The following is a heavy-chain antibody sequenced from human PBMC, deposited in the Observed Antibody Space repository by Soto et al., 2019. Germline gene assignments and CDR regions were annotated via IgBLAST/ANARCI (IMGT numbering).Heavy chain of an antibody. CDR1: GGSISNYY. D-gene: IGHD6-6*01. J-gene: IGHJ4*02. V-gene: IGHV4-59*08. CDR3: ARYPYITSSLDY. CDR2: IFYSGST. Sequence: SXTLSLTCTVSGGSISNYYWSWIRQPPGKGLDWIGYIFYSGSTNYNPSLKSRVTISVDTSKNQFSLNLSSVTAADTAVYYCARYPYITSSLDYWGQGTLVTVSS.